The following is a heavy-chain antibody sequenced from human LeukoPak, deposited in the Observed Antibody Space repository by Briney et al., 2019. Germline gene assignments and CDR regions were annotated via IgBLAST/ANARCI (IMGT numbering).Heavy chain of an antibody. CDR2: ISGSGGST. CDR3: AKDLSDILTGYYYYYGMDV. D-gene: IGHD3-9*01. Sequence: PGGSLRLSCAASGFTFSSYGMSWVRQAPGKGLEWVSAISGSGGSTYYADSVKGRFTISRDNSKNTLYLQMNSLRAEDTAVYYCAKDLSDILTGYYYYYGMDVWGQGTTVTVSS. V-gene: IGHV3-23*01. J-gene: IGHJ6*02. CDR1: GFTFSSYG.